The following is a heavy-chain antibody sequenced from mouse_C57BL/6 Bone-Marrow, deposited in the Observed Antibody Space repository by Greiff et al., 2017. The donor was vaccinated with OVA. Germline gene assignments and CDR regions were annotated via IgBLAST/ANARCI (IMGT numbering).Heavy chain of an antibody. CDR2: ISSGSSTI. D-gene: IGHD2-4*01. Sequence: EVHLVESGGGLVKPGGSLKISCAASGFTFSDYGMHWVSQAPEKGLEWVAYISSGSSTIYYADTVKGRFTISRDNAKNTLFLQMTSLSSEYTAMYYCARWDYRRVAYWGQGTLVTVSA. CDR1: GFTFSDYG. J-gene: IGHJ3*01. V-gene: IGHV5-17*01. CDR3: ARWDYRRVAY.